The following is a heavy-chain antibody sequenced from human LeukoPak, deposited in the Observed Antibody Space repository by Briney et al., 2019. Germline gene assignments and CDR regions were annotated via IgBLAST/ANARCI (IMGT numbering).Heavy chain of an antibody. CDR3: ARDSTYYYDSSGQHAFDI. D-gene: IGHD3-22*01. V-gene: IGHV1-69*05. J-gene: IGHJ3*02. Sequence: SVKFYCKASGGTFSSYAISWVRPAPGQGLGWMGRIIPIFGTANYTQKFQGRVTITTDESTSTAYMELSSLRSEDTAVYYCARDSTYYYDSSGQHAFDIWGEGTMVTVSS. CDR1: GGTFSSYA. CDR2: IIPIFGTA.